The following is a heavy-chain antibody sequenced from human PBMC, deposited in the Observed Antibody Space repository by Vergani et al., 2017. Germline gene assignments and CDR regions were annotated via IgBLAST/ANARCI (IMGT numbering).Heavy chain of an antibody. Sequence: QVQLQESGPGLVKPPGTLSLTCAVSGDSISSNNCWTWVRQPPGKGLEGFGEICHTEDTKYSPSLKSRVTMSIDTSKNQFSLKLTSVTTADTAVYYCATGAGPFDIWGQGTLVTVSS. CDR2: ICHTEDT. V-gene: IGHV4-4*03. J-gene: IGHJ4*02. CDR1: GDSISSNNC. D-gene: IGHD7-27*01. CDR3: ATGAGPFDI.